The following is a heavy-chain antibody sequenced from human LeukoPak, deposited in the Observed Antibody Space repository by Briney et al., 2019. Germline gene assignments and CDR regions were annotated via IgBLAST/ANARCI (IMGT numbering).Heavy chain of an antibody. D-gene: IGHD4-23*01. J-gene: IGHJ4*02. CDR2: IDYDGGSG. V-gene: IGHV3-NL1*01. CDR1: GFTLSSYE. CDR3: ANLLRWEPY. Sequence: PGGSLRLSCTVSGFTLSSYEMSWIRQAPGKGLEWVSSIDYDGGSGHYADSVKGRFTISRDNSNNTLYLQMNSLRAEDTAVYYCANLLRWEPYWGQGTLVTVSS.